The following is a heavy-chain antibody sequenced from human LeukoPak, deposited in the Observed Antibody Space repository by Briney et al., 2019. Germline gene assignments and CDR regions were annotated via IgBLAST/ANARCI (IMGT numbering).Heavy chain of an antibody. CDR3: ARERPNCGGDCSDY. CDR2: IDRSGSTL. Sequence: GGSLRLSCAASGFTFSTYGMNWVRQAPGKGLEWVSYIDRSGSTLYYADSVKGRFAISRDNAKNSLYLQMNSLRAEDTAVYYCARERPNCGGDCSDYWGQGTLVAVSS. J-gene: IGHJ4*02. V-gene: IGHV3-48*03. CDR1: GFTFSTYG. D-gene: IGHD2-21*01.